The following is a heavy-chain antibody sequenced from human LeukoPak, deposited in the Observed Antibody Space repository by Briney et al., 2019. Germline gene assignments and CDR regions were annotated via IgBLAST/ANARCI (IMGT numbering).Heavy chain of an antibody. CDR1: GFTFSSYA. CDR3: ARDPPLDGLGDY. V-gene: IGHV3-53*01. Sequence: PGGSLRLSCAASGFTFSSYAMSWVRQAPGKGLEWLSLIYSGGSTYYADSVKGRFTISRDNSKNTLYLQMNSLRTEDTAVYYCARDPPLDGLGDYWGQGTLVTVSS. D-gene: IGHD5-24*01. J-gene: IGHJ4*02. CDR2: IYSGGST.